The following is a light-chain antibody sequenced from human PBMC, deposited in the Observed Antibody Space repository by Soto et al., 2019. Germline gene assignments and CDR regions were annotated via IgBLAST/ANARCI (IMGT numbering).Light chain of an antibody. Sequence: IRMTQSPSSLPASTGDRVTITCRASQTISSWLAWYQQTPGKAPKLLIFAASNLQSGVPSRFSGSGSGTDFTLTISSLQPEDFATYYCQQSHSNPITFGQGTRLEIK. CDR3: QQSHSNPIT. CDR1: QTISSW. V-gene: IGKV1-39*01. CDR2: AAS. J-gene: IGKJ5*01.